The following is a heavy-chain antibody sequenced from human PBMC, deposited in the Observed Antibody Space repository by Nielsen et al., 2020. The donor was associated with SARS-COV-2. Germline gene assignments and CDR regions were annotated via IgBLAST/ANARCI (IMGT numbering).Heavy chain of an antibody. J-gene: IGHJ6*02. V-gene: IGHV4-39*01. CDR1: GGSINSSSYY. CDR2: IHYSGST. Sequence: SETLSLACTVSGGSINSSSYYWGWIRQPPWNGLEWIGNIHYSGSTYSNPFLKSRVTISVDTSKNQFSLKLSSVTAADTAVYYCARHSTQSSVGITIFGVVIIPDGMDVWGQGTTVTVSS. CDR3: ARHSTQSSVGITIFGVVIIPDGMDV. D-gene: IGHD3-3*01.